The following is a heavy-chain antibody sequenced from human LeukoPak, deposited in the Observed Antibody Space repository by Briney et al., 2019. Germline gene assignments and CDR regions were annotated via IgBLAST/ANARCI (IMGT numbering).Heavy chain of an antibody. Sequence: GGSLRLSCAASGFTFSSYGMNWVRQAPGKGLEWVSYITSSGGAVYYADSVKGRFTISRDNAKSSLYLQMNSLRAEDTAVYYCAREGSGSYAHYWGQGTLVTVSS. CDR2: ITSSGGAV. V-gene: IGHV3-48*03. D-gene: IGHD1-26*01. CDR3: AREGSGSYAHY. J-gene: IGHJ4*02. CDR1: GFTFSSYG.